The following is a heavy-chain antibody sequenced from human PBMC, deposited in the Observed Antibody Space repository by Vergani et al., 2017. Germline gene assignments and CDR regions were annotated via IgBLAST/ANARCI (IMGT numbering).Heavy chain of an antibody. CDR3: ARDLRLLYNRFDP. CDR1: GFTFNQYV. CDR2: TWYDGNNK. V-gene: IGHV3-33*01. Sequence: QVQMVESGGGVVQRRRSLRRSCAAFGFTFNQYVMHWVRQAPGKGVEWVAVTWYDGNNKQYADSVKGRFTISRDNSKSTMYLQMNRLRDEDTGVYYCARDLRLLYNRFDPWGQGTLVTVSS. J-gene: IGHJ5*02. D-gene: IGHD5-12*01.